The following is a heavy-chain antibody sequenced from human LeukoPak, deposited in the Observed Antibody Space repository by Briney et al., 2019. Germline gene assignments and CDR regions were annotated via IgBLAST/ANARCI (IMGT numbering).Heavy chain of an antibody. CDR2: IYYSGST. Sequence: TSETLSLTCTVSGGSISSSSYYWGWIRQPPGKGLEWIGSIYYSGSTYYNPSLKSRVTISVDTSKNQFSLKLSSVTAADTAVYYCARDGDITIFGVVPRAFDIWGQGTMVTVSS. CDR1: GGSISSSSYY. CDR3: ARDGDITIFGVVPRAFDI. D-gene: IGHD3-3*01. V-gene: IGHV4-39*02. J-gene: IGHJ3*02.